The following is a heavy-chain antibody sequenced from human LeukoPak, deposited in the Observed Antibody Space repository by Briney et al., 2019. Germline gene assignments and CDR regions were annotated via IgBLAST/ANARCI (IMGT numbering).Heavy chain of an antibody. J-gene: IGHJ6*02. D-gene: IGHD5-18*01. CDR1: GGSISSSNW. CDR3: ARGGLWLYYYYGMDV. Sequence: SETLSLTCAVSGGSISSSNWWSWVRQPPGKGLEWIGEIYHSGSTNYNPSLKSRVTISVDTSKNQFSLKLSSVTAADTAVYYCARGGLWLYYYYGMDVWGQGTTVTVSS. V-gene: IGHV4-4*02. CDR2: IYHSGST.